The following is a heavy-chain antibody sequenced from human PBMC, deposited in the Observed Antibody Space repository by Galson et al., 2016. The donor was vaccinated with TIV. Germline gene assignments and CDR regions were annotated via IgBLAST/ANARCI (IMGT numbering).Heavy chain of an antibody. CDR2: INAGNGYT. CDR3: ARPPYCGGDCYKYDY. CDR1: GYTFTHHA. Sequence: SVKVSCKASGYTFTHHALHWVRQAPGQSLEWMGCINAGNGYTKYSQMFQGRVTITRDTSASTAYMELSSLSSEATAVYYCARPPYCGGDCYKYDYWGQGTLVTVSS. V-gene: IGHV1-3*01. D-gene: IGHD2-21*01. J-gene: IGHJ4*02.